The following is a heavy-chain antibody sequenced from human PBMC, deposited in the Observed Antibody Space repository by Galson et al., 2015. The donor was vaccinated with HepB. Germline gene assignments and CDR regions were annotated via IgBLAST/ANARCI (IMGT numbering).Heavy chain of an antibody. Sequence: SVKVSCKASGYAFASHTIIWVRQAPGQGLEWMGWINTNTGNPTYAPGFRGRFVFSLDIPVSTAYLQINSLKTEDTAVYYCARNALEDYYDSSGYEDYWGQGSLVTVSS. CDR1: GYAFASHT. D-gene: IGHD3-22*01. CDR2: INTNTGNP. V-gene: IGHV7-4-1*02. CDR3: ARNALEDYYDSSGYEDY. J-gene: IGHJ4*02.